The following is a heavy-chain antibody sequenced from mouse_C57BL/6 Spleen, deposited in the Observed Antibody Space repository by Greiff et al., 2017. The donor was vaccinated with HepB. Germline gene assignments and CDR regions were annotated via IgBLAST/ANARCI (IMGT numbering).Heavy chain of an antibody. Sequence: VQLQQPGAELVKPGASVKLSCKASGYTFTSYWMQWVKQRPGQGLECIGEIDPSDSYTNYNQKFKGKATLTVDTSSSTAYMQLSSLTSEDSAVYYCARYLLNWYFDVWGTGTTVTVSS. CDR3: ARYLLNWYFDV. CDR1: GYTFTSYW. V-gene: IGHV1-50*01. J-gene: IGHJ1*03. CDR2: IDPSDSYT. D-gene: IGHD5-1*01.